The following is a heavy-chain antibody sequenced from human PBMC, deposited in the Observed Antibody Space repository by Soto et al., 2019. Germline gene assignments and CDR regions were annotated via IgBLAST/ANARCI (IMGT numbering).Heavy chain of an antibody. CDR2: ISYNGTVK. V-gene: IGHV3-30*03. Sequence: QAQLVESGGGVVQPGRSLRLSCAASGFIFSHYGMHWVRQAPGKGLEWVAVISYNGTVKKYAESVKGRFTISRDNSRNALFLQMNSLRAEDTAVYYCRSNFDTSRILDYWGQGTLVTVSS. CDR1: GFIFSHYG. D-gene: IGHD3-9*01. CDR3: RSNFDTSRILDY. J-gene: IGHJ4*02.